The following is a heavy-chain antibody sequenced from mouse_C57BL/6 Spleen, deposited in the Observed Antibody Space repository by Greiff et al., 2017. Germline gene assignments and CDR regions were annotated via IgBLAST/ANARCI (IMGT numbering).Heavy chain of an antibody. CDR3: ARGDYYGSAAFDY. CDR1: GFTFSSYG. J-gene: IGHJ2*01. Sequence: EVQGVESGGDLVKPGGSLKLSCAASGFTFSSYGMSWVPQTPDKRLEWVATISSGGSYTYYPDSVKGRFTISRDNAKNTLYLQMSSLKSEDTAMYYCARGDYYGSAAFDYWGQGTTLTVSS. V-gene: IGHV5-6*01. D-gene: IGHD1-1*01. CDR2: ISSGGSYT.